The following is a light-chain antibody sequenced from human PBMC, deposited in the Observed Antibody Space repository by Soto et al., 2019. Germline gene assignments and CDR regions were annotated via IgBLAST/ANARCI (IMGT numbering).Light chain of an antibody. CDR2: DVS. CDR3: SSYTSSSTLEV. J-gene: IGLJ1*01. V-gene: IGLV2-14*01. CDR1: SSDVGGYNY. Sequence: QSALTQPASVSGSPGQSITISCTGTSSDVGGYNYVSWYQQHPGKAPKLMIYDVSNRPSGVSNRFSGSKSGNTASLTISGLQAEDEADYYSSSYTSSSTLEVFGTGTKLNVL.